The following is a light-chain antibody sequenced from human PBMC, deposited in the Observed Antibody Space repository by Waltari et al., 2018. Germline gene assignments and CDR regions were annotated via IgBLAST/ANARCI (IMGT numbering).Light chain of an antibody. J-gene: IGLJ3*02. CDR1: SSDIGSYNY. CDR3: CSYTSANTVV. CDR2: EVR. V-gene: IGLV2-14*01. Sequence: QSALTQPASLSASPGQSITISCPGTSSDIGSYNYNSWYQQHPNKDPQLIIYEVRTRAAGVAQRFSASKSGNTASLTISGLQAEDDADYFCCSYTSANTVVFGGGTK.